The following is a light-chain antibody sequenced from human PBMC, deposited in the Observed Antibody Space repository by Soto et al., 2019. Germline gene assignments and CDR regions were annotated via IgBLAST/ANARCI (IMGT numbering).Light chain of an antibody. J-gene: IGKJ1*01. CDR2: AAS. V-gene: IGKV1-8*01. CDR3: QQYYSYPWT. Sequence: AIRITQSPSSFSASTGDRVTITCRASQGISSYLAWYQLKPGKAPKLLIYAASTLQSGVPSRFSGSGSGTDFTLTISCLQSEDFATYYCQQYYSYPWTFGQGTKVDIK. CDR1: QGISSY.